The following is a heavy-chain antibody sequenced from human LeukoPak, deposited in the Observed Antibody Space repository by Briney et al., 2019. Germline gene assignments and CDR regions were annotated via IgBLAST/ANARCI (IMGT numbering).Heavy chain of an antibody. CDR1: GFTFRSYA. J-gene: IGHJ4*02. D-gene: IGHD3-10*01. V-gene: IGHV3-23*01. CDR3: ARESVVRGLDY. CDR2: VSARGDRT. Sequence: GGSLRLSCAASGFTFRSYAMSWVRQAPGKGLEWVASVSARGDRTYYAGPVKGRFTVSGDNSKNSLYLQMNSLRAEDTAVYYCARESVVRGLDYWGQGTLVTVSS.